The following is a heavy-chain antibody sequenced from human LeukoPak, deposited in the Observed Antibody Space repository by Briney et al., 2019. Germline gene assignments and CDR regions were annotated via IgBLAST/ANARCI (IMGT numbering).Heavy chain of an antibody. V-gene: IGHV3-30*18. Sequence: GGSLRLSCAASGFTFSSYGIHWVRQAPGKGLEWVAVISYDGSNKYYADSVKGRFTISRNNSKNTLYLQMNSLRVEDTAVYYCAKDLYGDYGPFDYWGQGTLVTVSS. CDR3: AKDLYGDYGPFDY. J-gene: IGHJ4*02. CDR1: GFTFSSYG. D-gene: IGHD4-17*01. CDR2: ISYDGSNK.